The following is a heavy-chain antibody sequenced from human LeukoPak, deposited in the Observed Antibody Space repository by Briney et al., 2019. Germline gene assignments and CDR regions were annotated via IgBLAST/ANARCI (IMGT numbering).Heavy chain of an antibody. V-gene: IGHV4-39*01. Sequence: SETLSLTCTVSARSISSSSYYWRWIPQPPAKGLEWIGCIYYSGSTYFNPSLQSRVTISVDTSKNQFALKLSSVTAADTAVYYCARLAGATVTTQFDYWGQGTLVTVSS. CDR2: IYYSGST. CDR3: ARLAGATVTTQFDY. J-gene: IGHJ4*02. D-gene: IGHD4-17*01. CDR1: ARSISSSSYY.